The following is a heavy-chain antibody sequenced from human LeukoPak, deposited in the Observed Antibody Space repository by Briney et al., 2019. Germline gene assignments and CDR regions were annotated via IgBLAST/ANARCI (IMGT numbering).Heavy chain of an antibody. CDR1: GFTFGSYA. CDR3: ARDLAPNRIAAAGHY. Sequence: GGSLRLSCAASGFTFGSYAMHWVRQAPGKGLEWVAVISYDGSNKYYADSVKGRFTISRDNSKNTLYLQMNSLRAEDTAVYYCARDLAPNRIAAAGHYWGQGTLVTVSS. V-gene: IGHV3-30-3*01. CDR2: ISYDGSNK. J-gene: IGHJ4*02. D-gene: IGHD6-13*01.